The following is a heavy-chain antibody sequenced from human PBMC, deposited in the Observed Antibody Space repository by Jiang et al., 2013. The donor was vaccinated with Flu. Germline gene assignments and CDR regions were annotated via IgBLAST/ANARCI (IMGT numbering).Heavy chain of an antibody. CDR3: ARERPHKTGSWFDP. Sequence: SLTCTVSGGSISSYYWSWIRQPPGKGLEWIGYIYYSGSTNYNPSLKSRVTISVDTSKNQFSLKLSSVTAADTAVYYCARERPHKTGSWFDPWGQGTLVTVSS. J-gene: IGHJ5*02. V-gene: IGHV4-59*01. CDR2: IYYSGST. CDR1: GGSISSYY.